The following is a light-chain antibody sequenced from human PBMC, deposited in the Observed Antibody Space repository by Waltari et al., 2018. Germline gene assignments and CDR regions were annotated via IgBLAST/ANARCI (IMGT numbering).Light chain of an antibody. Sequence: QSALTQPASVSGSPGQSITISCTGTSSDVGSDNLVSWYQHHPGKAPKLKIYEVTKRPSGVSNRFSGSKSGNTASLTISGLQAEDEADYYCCSYAGSSTFPYVFGTGTKVTVL. V-gene: IGLV2-23*02. J-gene: IGLJ1*01. CDR3: CSYAGSSTFPYV. CDR2: EVT. CDR1: SSDVGSDNL.